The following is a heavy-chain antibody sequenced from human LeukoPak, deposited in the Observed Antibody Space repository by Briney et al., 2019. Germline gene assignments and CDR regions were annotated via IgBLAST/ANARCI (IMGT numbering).Heavy chain of an antibody. CDR2: IYTSGST. CDR3: ARATSKPGNWFDP. Sequence: PSQTLSLTFTVSGGSISSGSYYWSWIRQPAGKGLEWIGRIYTSGSTNYNPSLKSRVTISVDTSKNQFSLKLSSVTAADTAVYYCARATSKPGNWFDPWGQGTLVTVSS. V-gene: IGHV4-61*02. J-gene: IGHJ5*02. CDR1: GGSISSGSYY. D-gene: IGHD1-14*01.